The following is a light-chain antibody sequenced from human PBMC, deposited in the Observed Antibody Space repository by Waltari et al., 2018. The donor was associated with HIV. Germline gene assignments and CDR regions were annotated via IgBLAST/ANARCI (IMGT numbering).Light chain of an antibody. Sequence: EIVMTQSPATLSVSPGERATLSCRASQSVSSNLAWYQQKPGQAPRLLIYGASTRATGTPARFSGSGSGTEFTLTISGLQAEDVAVYYCQQYYSAPFTFGPGTKVDIK. J-gene: IGKJ3*01. CDR3: QQYYSAPFT. CDR2: GAS. CDR1: QSVSSN. V-gene: IGKV3-15*01.